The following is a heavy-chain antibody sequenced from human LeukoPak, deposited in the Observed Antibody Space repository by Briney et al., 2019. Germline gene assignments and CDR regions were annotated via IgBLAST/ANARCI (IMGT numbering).Heavy chain of an antibody. Sequence: SETLSLTCNVSGDSIISSYWAWIRQPPGKGLEWIGYVYYSGLNNFNPSLKSRVTGSVDTSKSQVSLTLNSVTAADTAIYYCARGVYIAAAQYGYWGQGTLVTVSS. CDR3: ARGVYIAAAQYGY. J-gene: IGHJ4*02. CDR2: VYYSGLN. V-gene: IGHV4-59*01. CDR1: GDSIISSY. D-gene: IGHD6-13*01.